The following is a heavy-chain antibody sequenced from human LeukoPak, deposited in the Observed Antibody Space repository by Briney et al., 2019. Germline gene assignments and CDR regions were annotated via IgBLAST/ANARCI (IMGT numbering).Heavy chain of an antibody. CDR3: AREGVAAPYYFDY. V-gene: IGHV3-74*01. Sequence: PGGSLRLSCAASGFTFSSYWMHWVRQAPGKGLVWVSRINSDGSSTSYADSVKGRFTISRDNSKNTLYLQMNSLRAEDTAVYYCAREGVAAPYYFDYWGQGTLVTVSS. CDR2: INSDGSST. CDR1: GFTFSSYW. J-gene: IGHJ4*02. D-gene: IGHD6-19*01.